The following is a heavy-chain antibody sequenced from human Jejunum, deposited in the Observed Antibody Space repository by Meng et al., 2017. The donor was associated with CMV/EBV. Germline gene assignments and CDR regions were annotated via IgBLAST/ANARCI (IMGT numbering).Heavy chain of an antibody. D-gene: IGHD6-19*01. V-gene: IGHV3-23*01. CDR2: ISGGGGTT. CDR3: AKDGGGWPWDFEY. J-gene: IGHJ4*02. CDR1: GFTFRSYG. Sequence: SGFTFRSYGVSLVRQAPGKGLEWVSGISGGGGTTYYADSVKGRFTISRDNSKNTLYLQMNSLRAEDTAVYYCAKDGGGWPWDFEYWGQGTLVTVSS.